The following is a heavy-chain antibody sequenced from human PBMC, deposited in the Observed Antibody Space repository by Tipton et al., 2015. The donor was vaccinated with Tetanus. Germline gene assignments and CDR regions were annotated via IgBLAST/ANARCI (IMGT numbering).Heavy chain of an antibody. CDR1: GSNFIRHF. CDR3: ARDHGITWGGMGYYYGMDV. V-gene: IGHV1-2*02. Sequence: QSGAEVKKPGASVRVSCKTSGSNFIRHFVQWVRLAPGQGLQWVGWINPASGATNYAQSFQARIAMTRDTSIYTVYMELSGLRSDDTAVYYCARDHGITWGGMGYYYGMDVWGQGTTVTVSS. J-gene: IGHJ6*02. D-gene: IGHD3-16*01. CDR2: INPASGAT.